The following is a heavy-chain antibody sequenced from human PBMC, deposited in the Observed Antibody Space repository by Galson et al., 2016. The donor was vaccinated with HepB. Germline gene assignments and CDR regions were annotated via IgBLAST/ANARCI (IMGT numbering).Heavy chain of an antibody. CDR1: GFTFKNYW. Sequence: SLRLSCAASGFTFKNYWMTWVRQAPGRGLEWVANIKEDGSDEHYVDSVRGRFTISRDNAKNSVYLQLNSLRADDTAVYYCARAWGNYGMDVWGQGTTVTVSS. J-gene: IGHJ6*02. V-gene: IGHV3-7*04. D-gene: IGHD7-27*01. CDR3: ARAWGNYGMDV. CDR2: IKEDGSDE.